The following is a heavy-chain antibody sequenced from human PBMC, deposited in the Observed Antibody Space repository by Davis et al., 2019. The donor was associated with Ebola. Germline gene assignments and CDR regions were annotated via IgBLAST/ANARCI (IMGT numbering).Heavy chain of an antibody. CDR1: GYTFTSYY. V-gene: IGHV1-69*13. CDR2: IIPIFGTA. D-gene: IGHD5-12*01. Sequence: SVKVSCKASGYTFTSYYMHWVRQAPGQGLEWMGGIIPIFGTANYAQKFQGRVTITADESTSTAYMELSSLRSEDTAVYYCARDTSGGYDLVWFDPWGQGTLVTVSS. CDR3: ARDTSGGYDLVWFDP. J-gene: IGHJ5*02.